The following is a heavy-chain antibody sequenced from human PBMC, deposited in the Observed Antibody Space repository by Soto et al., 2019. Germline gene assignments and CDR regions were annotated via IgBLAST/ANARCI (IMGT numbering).Heavy chain of an antibody. CDR3: ARVSTITYFFDY. CDR1: GFTFSDHY. V-gene: IGHV3-72*01. Sequence: GGSLRLSCAVSGFTFSDHYLDWVRQAPGKGLEWVARSRNKANSYTTEYAAAVKGRFSISRDDSKNSLNLQINSLKTEDTAVYYCARVSTITYFFDYWGQGTLVTVSS. CDR2: SRNKANSYTT. J-gene: IGHJ4*02. D-gene: IGHD3-9*01.